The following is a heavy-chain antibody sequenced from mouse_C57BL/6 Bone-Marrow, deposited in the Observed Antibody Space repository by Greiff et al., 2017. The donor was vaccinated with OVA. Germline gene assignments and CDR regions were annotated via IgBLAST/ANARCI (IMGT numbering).Heavy chain of an antibody. V-gene: IGHV1-82*01. Sequence: VKLQQSGPELVKPGASVKISCKASGYAFSSSWMNWVKQRPGKGLEWIGRIYPGDGDTNYNGKFKGKATLTADKSSSTAYMQLSSLTSEDSAVYFCAWAWFAYWGQGTLVTVSA. CDR2: IYPGDGDT. J-gene: IGHJ3*01. CDR1: GYAFSSSW. CDR3: AWAWFAY.